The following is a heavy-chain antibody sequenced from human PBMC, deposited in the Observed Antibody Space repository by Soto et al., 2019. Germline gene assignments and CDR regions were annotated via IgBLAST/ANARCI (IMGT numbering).Heavy chain of an antibody. CDR1: GASISGFY. V-gene: IGHV4-4*07. CDR3: VRDGTKTLRDWFDP. Sequence: SEPLSLTCTVSGASISGFYWSWIRKSSGKGLEWIGRIYATGTNDYNPSLKSRVMMSVDTSKKQFSLKLRSVTAADTAVYYCVRDGTKTLRDWFDPWGQGISVTVS. D-gene: IGHD1-1*01. CDR2: IYATGTN. J-gene: IGHJ5*02.